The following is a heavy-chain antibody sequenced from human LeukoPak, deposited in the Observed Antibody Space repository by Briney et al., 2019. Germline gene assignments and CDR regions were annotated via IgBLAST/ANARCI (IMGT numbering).Heavy chain of an antibody. V-gene: IGHV3-30*02. Sequence: PGGSLRLSCAASGFTFSSYGMHWVRQAPGKGLEWVTFIRYDGSNKYYADSVKGRFTISRDNSKNTLYLRMNSLRAEDTAVYYCARWLYSGYRRSFDYWGQGTLVTVSS. CDR1: GFTFSSYG. CDR3: ARWLYSGYRRSFDY. D-gene: IGHD5-12*01. CDR2: IRYDGSNK. J-gene: IGHJ4*02.